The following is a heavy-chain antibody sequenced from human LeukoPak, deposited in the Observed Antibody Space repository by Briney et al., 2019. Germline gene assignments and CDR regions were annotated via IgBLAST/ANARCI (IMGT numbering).Heavy chain of an antibody. CDR2: IIPIFGTA. CDR1: GGTFSSYA. Sequence: GASVKVSCKASGGTFSSYAISWLRQAPGQGLEWMGGIIPIFGTANYAQRFQGRVTITADESTSTAYMELSSLRSEDTAVYYCARGIVVVPAAIPLSYYYYMDVWGKGTTVTVSS. J-gene: IGHJ6*03. CDR3: ARGIVVVPAAIPLSYYYYMDV. V-gene: IGHV1-69*13. D-gene: IGHD2-2*01.